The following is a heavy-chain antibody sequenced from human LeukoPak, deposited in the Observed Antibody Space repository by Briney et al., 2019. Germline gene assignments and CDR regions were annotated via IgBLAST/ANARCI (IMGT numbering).Heavy chain of an antibody. CDR1: GGSISSYY. CDR3: ARHPSVSGWYGNWFDP. CDR2: IYTSGST. D-gene: IGHD6-19*01. J-gene: IGHJ5*02. Sequence: SGTLSLTCTVSGGSISSYYWSWIRQPPGKGLEWIGYIYTSGSTNYNPSLKSRVTISVDTSKNQFSLKLSSVTAADTAVYYCARHPSVSGWYGNWFDPWGQGTLVTVSS. V-gene: IGHV4-4*09.